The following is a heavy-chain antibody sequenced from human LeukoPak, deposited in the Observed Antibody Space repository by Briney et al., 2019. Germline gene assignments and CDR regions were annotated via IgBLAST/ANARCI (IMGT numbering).Heavy chain of an antibody. Sequence: SETLSLTCTVSGGSISSYYWSWIRQPPGKGLEWIGYIYYSGSTNYNPSLKSRVTISVDTSKNQLSLKLSSVTAADTAFYYCARRHYGSSPFDPWGQGTLVTVSS. CDR2: IYYSGST. D-gene: IGHD6-13*01. V-gene: IGHV4-59*08. J-gene: IGHJ5*02. CDR3: ARRHYGSSPFDP. CDR1: GGSISSYY.